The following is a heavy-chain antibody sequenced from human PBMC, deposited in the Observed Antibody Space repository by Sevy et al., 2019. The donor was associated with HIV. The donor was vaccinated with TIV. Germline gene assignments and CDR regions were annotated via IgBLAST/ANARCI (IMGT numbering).Heavy chain of an antibody. V-gene: IGHV3-23*01. J-gene: IGHJ4*02. Sequence: GGSLRLSCAASGFTFSSYAMSWVRQAPGKGLEWVSGNSGSGDSTYYADSVKGRFTISRDNSKNTLYLQMSSLRSEDTAVYYCTKERSSGWPFDYWGQGTLVTVSS. D-gene: IGHD6-19*01. CDR3: TKERSSGWPFDY. CDR1: GFTFSSYA. CDR2: NSGSGDST.